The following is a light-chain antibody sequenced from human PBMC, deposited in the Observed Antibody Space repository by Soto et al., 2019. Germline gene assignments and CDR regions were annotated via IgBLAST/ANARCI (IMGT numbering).Light chain of an antibody. Sequence: QSALTQPASVSGSLGQSITISCTGTSSDVGGYISVSWYQQHPGKAPKLVIYEVSHRPSGGSDRLSASKSGNTASLTISGLQAEDEADYYCRSYTSSSTYVFGAGTKVTVL. CDR2: EVS. J-gene: IGLJ1*01. CDR1: SSDVGGYIS. V-gene: IGLV2-14*01. CDR3: RSYTSSSTYV.